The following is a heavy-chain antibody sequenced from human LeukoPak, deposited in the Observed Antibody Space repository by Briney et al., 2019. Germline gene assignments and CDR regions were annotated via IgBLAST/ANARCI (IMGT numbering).Heavy chain of an antibody. Sequence: ASVKVSCKTSGYTFTGHYMHWVRQAPGQGLEWMGWINPNSGGTNSAQKFQGRVTMTRDTSISTAYMELSRLRSDDTAVYYCARASYYYDSSGYPGYYFDYWGQGTLVTVSS. D-gene: IGHD3-22*01. CDR3: ARASYYYDSSGYPGYYFDY. CDR2: INPNSGGT. J-gene: IGHJ4*02. CDR1: GYTFTGHY. V-gene: IGHV1-2*02.